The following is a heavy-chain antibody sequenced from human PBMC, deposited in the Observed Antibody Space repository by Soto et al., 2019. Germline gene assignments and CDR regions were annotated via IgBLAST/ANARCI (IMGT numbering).Heavy chain of an antibody. Sequence: QVQLQQSGPGLVKPSQSLSLTCAISGDSVSRDSAAWNWIRQTPSRGLEWLGRIYYRSKWLNTYEVSVNSRITISPDTSKNQFSLQLSSVIPEDTAVYYCARGSWDDVSGHYYIDVWDEGTTVTVSS. CDR3: ARGSWDDVSGHYYIDV. CDR2: IYYRSKWLN. V-gene: IGHV6-1*02. J-gene: IGHJ6*03. CDR1: GDSVSRDSAA. D-gene: IGHD5-12*01.